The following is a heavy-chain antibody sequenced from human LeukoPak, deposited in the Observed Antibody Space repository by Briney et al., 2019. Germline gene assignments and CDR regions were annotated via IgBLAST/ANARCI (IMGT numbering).Heavy chain of an antibody. V-gene: IGHV3-33*08. CDR3: TRERKSGIAAFDY. D-gene: IGHD6-13*01. CDR1: GFTFSSYG. Sequence: GGSLRLSCAASGFTFSSYGMHWVRQAPGKGLEWVAVIWYDGINKFHADSVKGRFTISRDNCKITVYMQMNRLRAEDTAVYYCTRERKSGIAAFDYWGQGTLVTVSS. CDR2: IWYDGINK. J-gene: IGHJ4*02.